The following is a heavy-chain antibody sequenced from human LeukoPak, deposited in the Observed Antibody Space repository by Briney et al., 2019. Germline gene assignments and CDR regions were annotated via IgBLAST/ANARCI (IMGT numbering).Heavy chain of an antibody. CDR1: GFSFRSHW. CDR3: ARRAYCGGDCFSFDY. V-gene: IGHV3-7*01. Sequence: GGSLRLSCAASGFSFRSHWMSWVRQAPGKGLEWVANIKEDGSEKDYVDSVKGRFTISRDNAKNSLYLQMNSLRAEDTAVYYCARRAYCGGDCFSFDYWGQGTLVTVSS. J-gene: IGHJ4*02. D-gene: IGHD2-21*02. CDR2: IKEDGSEK.